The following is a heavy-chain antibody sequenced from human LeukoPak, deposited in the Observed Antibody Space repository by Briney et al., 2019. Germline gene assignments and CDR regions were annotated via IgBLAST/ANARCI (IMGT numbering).Heavy chain of an antibody. V-gene: IGHV1-18*01. D-gene: IGHD5-12*01. Sequence: ASVKVSCKASGYTFTSYGISWVRQAPGQGLEWMGWISAYNGNTNYAQKLQGRVTMTTDTSTSTAYMELRSLRSGDTAVYYCAGYSGYDWGSYYYYYMDVWGKGTTVTISS. CDR1: GYTFTSYG. CDR2: ISAYNGNT. J-gene: IGHJ6*03. CDR3: AGYSGYDWGSYYYYYMDV.